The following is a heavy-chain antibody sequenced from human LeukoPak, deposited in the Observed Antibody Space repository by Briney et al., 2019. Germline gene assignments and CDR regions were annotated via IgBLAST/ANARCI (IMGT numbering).Heavy chain of an antibody. Sequence: TGGSLRLSCAASGFTFSGSAMHWVRQASGKGLEWVGRIRSKANSYATAYAASVKGRFTISRDDSKNTAYLQMNSLKTEDTAVYYCTSEWELFPFYYYMDVWGKGTTVTVSS. CDR3: TSEWELFPFYYYMDV. CDR2: IRSKANSYAT. V-gene: IGHV3-73*01. J-gene: IGHJ6*03. CDR1: GFTFSGSA. D-gene: IGHD1-26*01.